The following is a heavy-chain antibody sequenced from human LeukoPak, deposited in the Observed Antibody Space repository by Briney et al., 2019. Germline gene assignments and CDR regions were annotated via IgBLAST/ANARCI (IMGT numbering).Heavy chain of an antibody. CDR2: FFQSEKS. Sequence: SETLSLTCDISGHSTTRGYYWAWFRQSPGKGPEWITTFFQSEKSFYNASLESRVIMSLDTSKSQFSLNLTSVTAADTAVYYCARVLPVPYLLDSWGQGTHVTVSS. V-gene: IGHV4-38-2*01. CDR3: ARVLPVPYLLDS. CDR1: GHSTTRGYY. J-gene: IGHJ4*02. D-gene: IGHD3-10*02.